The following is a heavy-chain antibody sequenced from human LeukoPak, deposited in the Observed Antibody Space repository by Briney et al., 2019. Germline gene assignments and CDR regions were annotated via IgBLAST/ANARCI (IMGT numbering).Heavy chain of an antibody. CDR1: GYSISSGYY. CDR2: IYHSGST. V-gene: IGHV4-38-2*01. CDR3: ARGRGAMVKIGSYRGWFDP. J-gene: IGHJ5*02. D-gene: IGHD3-16*02. Sequence: SETLSLTCAVSGYSISSGYYWGWIRQPPGKGLEWIGSIYHSGSTYYNPSLKSRVTISVDTSKNQFSLKLSSVTAADTAVYYCARGRGAMVKIGSYRGWFDPWGQGTLVTVSS.